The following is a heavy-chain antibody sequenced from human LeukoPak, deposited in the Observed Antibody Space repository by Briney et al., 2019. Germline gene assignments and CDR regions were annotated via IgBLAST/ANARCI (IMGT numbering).Heavy chain of an antibody. CDR3: ARGRPHGNDY. D-gene: IGHD4-23*01. J-gene: IGHJ4*02. V-gene: IGHV3-74*01. CDR1: VFTFSSYW. Sequence: GGSLRLSCAASVFTFSSYWMNWVRQAPGKGLVWVSRIASDGSSTTYADSVKGRFSISRDNAKNTLYLQMNSLRVEDTAVYYCARGRPHGNDYWGQGTLVTVSS. CDR2: IASDGSST.